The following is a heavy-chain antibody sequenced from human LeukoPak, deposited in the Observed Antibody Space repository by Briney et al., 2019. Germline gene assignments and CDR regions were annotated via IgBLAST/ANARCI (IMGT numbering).Heavy chain of an antibody. CDR2: IYHSGST. Sequence: SETLSLTCAVSGGSISSSNWWSWVRQPPGKGLEWIGEIYHSGSTNYNPSLKSRVTISVDTSKNQFSLKLSSVTAADTAVYYCARVTYSSSSMSLDAFDIWGQGTVVTVSS. J-gene: IGHJ3*02. D-gene: IGHD6-6*01. CDR1: GGSISSSNW. CDR3: ARVTYSSSSMSLDAFDI. V-gene: IGHV4-4*02.